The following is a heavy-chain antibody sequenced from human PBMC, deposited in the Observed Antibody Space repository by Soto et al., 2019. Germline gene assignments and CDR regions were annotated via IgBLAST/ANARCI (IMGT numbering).Heavy chain of an antibody. CDR3: ARSLASYGDLDL. J-gene: IGHJ5*02. CDR1: GFTFSSYG. V-gene: IGHV3-33*01. Sequence: QEQLVESGGGAVQPGKSLRLSCRASGFTFSSYGMYWFRQNPGKGLEWVAVIWSDGTNKDIADSVKGRFIISRDNPKSTLYLEMNTLGVEDTGVYYCARSLASYGDLDLWGRGTLVTVSS. CDR2: IWSDGTNK. D-gene: IGHD5-18*01.